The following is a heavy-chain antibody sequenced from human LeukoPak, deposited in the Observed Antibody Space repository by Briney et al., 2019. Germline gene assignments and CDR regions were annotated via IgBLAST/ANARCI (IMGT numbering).Heavy chain of an antibody. CDR2: INHSGST. D-gene: IGHD6-13*01. Sequence: SETLSLTCAVYGGSFSGYYWSWIRQPPGKGLEWIGEINHSGSTNYNPSLKSRVTISVDTSKNQFSLKLSSVTAADTAVYYCARVPYYSSSWLRGGFDPWGQGTLVTVSS. V-gene: IGHV4-34*01. CDR3: ARVPYYSSSWLRGGFDP. CDR1: GGSFSGYY. J-gene: IGHJ5*02.